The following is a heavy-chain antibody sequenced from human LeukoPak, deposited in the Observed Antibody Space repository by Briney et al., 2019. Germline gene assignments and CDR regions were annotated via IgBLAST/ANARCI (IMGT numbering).Heavy chain of an antibody. D-gene: IGHD2-15*01. V-gene: IGHV4-59*01. Sequence: PSETLSLTCAVYGGSFSGYYWSWIRQPPGKGLEWIGYIYYSGSTNYNPSLKSRVTISVDTSKNQFSLKLSSVTAADTAVYYCARYCSGGSCYSDDAFDIWGQGTMVTVSS. CDR1: GGSFSGYY. J-gene: IGHJ3*02. CDR2: IYYSGST. CDR3: ARYCSGGSCYSDDAFDI.